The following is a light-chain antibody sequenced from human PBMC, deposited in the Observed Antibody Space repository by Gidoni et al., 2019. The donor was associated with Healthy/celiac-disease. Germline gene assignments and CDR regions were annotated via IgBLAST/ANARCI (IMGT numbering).Light chain of an antibody. J-gene: IGKJ1*01. CDR3: QQYDNRPPWT. CDR1: QDISTY. CDR2: DAS. V-gene: IGKV1-33*01. Sequence: DIQLTQSPSSLSASVGDRVTITCQASQDISTYLNWYQQKQGKAPKLLIYDASNLEKGVPSRCSGSGAGTDVTFTISSLQPEDIATYYCQQYDNRPPWTFGQGTKVEIK.